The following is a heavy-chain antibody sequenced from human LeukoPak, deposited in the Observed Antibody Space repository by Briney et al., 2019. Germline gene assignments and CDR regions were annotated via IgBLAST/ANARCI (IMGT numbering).Heavy chain of an antibody. J-gene: IGHJ6*02. V-gene: IGHV4-34*01. CDR1: GGSFSGYY. CDR3: ARGSNYDFWNGYYYYYYGMDV. D-gene: IGHD3-3*01. Sequence: SETLSLTCAVYGGSFSGYYWSWIRQPPGKGLEWIGEINHSGSTNYNPSLKSRVTISVGTSKNQFSLKLSSVTAADTAVYYCARGSNYDFWNGYYYYYYGMDVWGQGTTVTVSS. CDR2: INHSGST.